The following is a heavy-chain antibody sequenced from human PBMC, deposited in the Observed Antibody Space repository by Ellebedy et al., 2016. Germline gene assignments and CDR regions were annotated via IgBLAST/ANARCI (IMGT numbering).Heavy chain of an antibody. V-gene: IGHV3-7*01. CDR2: IKQDGSER. CDR1: GFTFRTYR. Sequence: GESLKISCAASGFTFRTYRMSWVRQAPGKGLEGVANIKQDGSERYYVDSVKGRFTISRDNSKNTLYLQMNRLRAEDTAMYYCARGNTIPGPEPLDYWGQGTLITVSS. J-gene: IGHJ4*02. CDR3: ARGNTIPGPEPLDY. D-gene: IGHD1-14*01.